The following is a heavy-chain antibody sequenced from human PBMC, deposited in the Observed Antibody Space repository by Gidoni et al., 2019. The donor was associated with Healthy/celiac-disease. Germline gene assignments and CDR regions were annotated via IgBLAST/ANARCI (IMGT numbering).Heavy chain of an antibody. Sequence: QITLKESGPTLVKPTQTLTLTCTFSGFSLSTSGVGVGWIRQPPGKALEWLALIYWNDDKRYSPSLKSRLTITKDTSKHQVVLTMTNMDPVDTATYYCAHAPYDYVWGSYRYIVHYGMDVWGQGTTVTVSS. CDR1: GFSLSTSGVG. V-gene: IGHV2-5*01. CDR2: IYWNDDK. J-gene: IGHJ6*02. CDR3: AHAPYDYVWGSYRYIVHYGMDV. D-gene: IGHD3-16*02.